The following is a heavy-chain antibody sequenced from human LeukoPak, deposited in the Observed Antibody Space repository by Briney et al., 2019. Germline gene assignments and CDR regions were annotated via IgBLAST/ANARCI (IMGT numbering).Heavy chain of an antibody. J-gene: IGHJ5*02. D-gene: IGHD3-10*01. CDR3: ARRGPYYYGSGSFKMIWFDP. V-gene: IGHV1-8*01. CDR2: MNPNSGNT. CDR1: GYTFTSYD. Sequence: GASVKVSCKASGYTFTSYDINWVRQATGQGLEWMGWMNPNSGNTGYAQKSQGRVTMTRNTSISTAYMELSSLRSEDTAVYYCARRGPYYYGSGSFKMIWFDPWGQGTLVTVSS.